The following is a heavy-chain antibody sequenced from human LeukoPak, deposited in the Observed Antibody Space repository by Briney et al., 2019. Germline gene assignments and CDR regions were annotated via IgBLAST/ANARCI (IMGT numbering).Heavy chain of an antibody. CDR1: GYTFTSYD. D-gene: IGHD1-26*01. Sequence: ASVKVSCKASGYTFTSYDISWVRQAPGQGLGWMGWISGYNGNTKYAQKLQGRVTMTTDTSTSTAYVELRSLRSDDTAVYYCARNQWELLMGYYFDDWGQGTLVTVSS. V-gene: IGHV1-18*01. CDR3: ARNQWELLMGYYFDD. CDR2: ISGYNGNT. J-gene: IGHJ4*02.